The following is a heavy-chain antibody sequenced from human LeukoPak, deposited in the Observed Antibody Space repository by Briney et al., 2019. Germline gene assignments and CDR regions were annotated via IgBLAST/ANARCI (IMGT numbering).Heavy chain of an antibody. CDR1: GGTFSSYA. V-gene: IGHV1-69*04. CDR2: IIPILGIA. CDR3: ARDQSGSTLGYGMDV. D-gene: IGHD5-12*01. Sequence: GSSVKVSCKASGGTFSSYAISWVRQAPGQGLEWMGRIIPILGIANYAQKFQGRVTITADKSTSTAYMELSSLRSEDTAVYYCARDQSGSTLGYGMDVWGQGTTVTVSS. J-gene: IGHJ6*02.